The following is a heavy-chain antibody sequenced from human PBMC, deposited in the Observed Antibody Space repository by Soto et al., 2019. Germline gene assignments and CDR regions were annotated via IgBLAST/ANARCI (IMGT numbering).Heavy chain of an antibody. D-gene: IGHD6-6*01. CDR3: TTGEDSSSSGLKERGHDGGYDY. Sequence: GGSLRLSCAASGFTFSNAWMSWVRQAPGKGLEWVGRIKSKTDGGTTDYAAPVKGRFTISRDDSKNTLYLQMNSLKTEDTAVYYCTTGEDSSSSGLKERGHDGGYDYWGQGTLVTVSS. J-gene: IGHJ4*02. V-gene: IGHV3-15*01. CDR1: GFTFSNAW. CDR2: IKSKTDGGTT.